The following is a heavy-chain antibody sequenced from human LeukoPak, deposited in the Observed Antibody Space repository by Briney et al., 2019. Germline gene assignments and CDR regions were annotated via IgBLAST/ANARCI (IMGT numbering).Heavy chain of an antibody. Sequence: GGSLRLSCAASGFSFSSYSFNWVRQAPGKGLEWVSSITTTSSYIWYAASVKGRFTISRDNAQNSLYLQMNSLRVEDTAVYYCVRELYDSGNVYYYDHWGQGTLVTVSS. CDR3: VRELYDSGNVYYYDH. J-gene: IGHJ4*02. CDR2: ITTTSSYI. CDR1: GFSFSSYS. D-gene: IGHD5-12*01. V-gene: IGHV3-21*01.